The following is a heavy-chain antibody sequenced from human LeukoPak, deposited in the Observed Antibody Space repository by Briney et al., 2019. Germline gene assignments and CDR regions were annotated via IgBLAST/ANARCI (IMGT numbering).Heavy chain of an antibody. CDR1: GGSISSYC. CDR2: IYYSGST. CDR3: ARVRGPAGASPNFDY. J-gene: IGHJ4*02. Sequence: PPETLSLTCTVSGGSISSYCWSWIRQPPGKGLEWIGYIYYSGSTNYNPSLKSRVTISVDTSKNQFSLKLSSVTAADTAVYYCARVRGPAGASPNFDYWGQGTLVTVSS. V-gene: IGHV4-59*01. D-gene: IGHD1-26*01.